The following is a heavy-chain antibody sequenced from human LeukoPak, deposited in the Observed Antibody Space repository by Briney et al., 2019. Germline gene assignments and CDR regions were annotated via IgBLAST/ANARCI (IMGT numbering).Heavy chain of an antibody. CDR1: GYTFTGYY. D-gene: IGHD3-22*01. CDR2: INPNSGGT. Sequence: ASVKVSCKASGYTFTGYYMHWVRQAPGQGLEWMGRINPNSGGTNYAQKFQGRVTMTRDTSISTAYMELSRLRSEDTAVYYCARGIGSSGYYGADYWGQGTLVTVSS. V-gene: IGHV1-2*06. J-gene: IGHJ4*02. CDR3: ARGIGSSGYYGADY.